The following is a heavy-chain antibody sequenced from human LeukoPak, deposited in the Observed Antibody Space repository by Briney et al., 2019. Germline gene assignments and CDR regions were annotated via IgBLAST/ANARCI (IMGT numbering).Heavy chain of an antibody. J-gene: IGHJ4*02. Sequence: PSETLSLTCTVYGGSISSYYWSWIRQPAGKGLEWIGRIYTSGSTSGNTIYNPSLKSRVTMSVDTSKNQFSLKVSSMTAADTAVYYCARQTFGVLYFDSWGQGTLAIVSS. D-gene: IGHD3-10*01. CDR3: ARQTFGVLYFDS. CDR1: GGSISSYY. CDR2: IYTSGST. V-gene: IGHV4-4*07.